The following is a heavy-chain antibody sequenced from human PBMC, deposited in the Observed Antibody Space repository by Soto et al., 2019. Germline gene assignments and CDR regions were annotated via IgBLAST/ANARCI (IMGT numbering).Heavy chain of an antibody. D-gene: IGHD5-18*01. V-gene: IGHV4-59*01. CDR1: GGSISNYY. Sequence: PSETLSLTYTVSGGSISNYYWSWIRQPPGKGLEWIGYSYYSGSTNYNPSLKSRVTISVDTSKNQFSLKLSSVTAADTAVYYCARDLDTAMVHYFDYWGQGTLVTVSS. CDR2: SYYSGST. CDR3: ARDLDTAMVHYFDY. J-gene: IGHJ4*02.